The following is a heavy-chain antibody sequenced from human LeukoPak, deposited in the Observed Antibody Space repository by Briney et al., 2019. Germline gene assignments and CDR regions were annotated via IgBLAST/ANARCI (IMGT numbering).Heavy chain of an antibody. CDR3: AGHHPRNTVDF. D-gene: IGHD2/OR15-2a*01. Sequence: PSETLSLTCTVSGGSISSYYWSWIRQPPGKGLEWIAYISDIGSINYNPSLKSRVTISLETSKNHFSLKLSSVTAPDTAVYYCAGHHPRNTVDFWGPGTLVTVSS. J-gene: IGHJ4*02. CDR2: ISDIGSI. CDR1: GGSISSYY. V-gene: IGHV4-59*08.